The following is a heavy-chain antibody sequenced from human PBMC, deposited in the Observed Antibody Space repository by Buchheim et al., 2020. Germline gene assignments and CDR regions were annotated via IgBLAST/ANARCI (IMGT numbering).Heavy chain of an antibody. CDR3: TRHVVETDTTGWSKDFDY. Sequence: EVQLVESGGGLVQPGGSLNLSCAASGFTFSGSTMHWVRQASGKGLEWVGRIRSKTNSYATAFAASVKGRFTISRDDSNNTTYLQMNSLKIEDTAVYYCTRHVVETDTTGWSKDFDYWGQGTL. V-gene: IGHV3-73*01. CDR2: IRSKTNSYAT. J-gene: IGHJ4*02. D-gene: IGHD6-19*01. CDR1: GFTFSGST.